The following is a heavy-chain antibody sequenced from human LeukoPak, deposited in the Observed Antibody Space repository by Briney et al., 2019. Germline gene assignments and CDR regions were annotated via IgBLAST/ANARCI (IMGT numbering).Heavy chain of an antibody. J-gene: IGHJ4*02. CDR2: IYHSGST. D-gene: IGHD3-22*01. V-gene: IGHV4-30-2*01. Sequence: AQTLSLTCSVSGGSISIVGYSWSWIRQPPGKGLEWIGYIYHSGSTYYNPSLKSRVTISVDRSKNQLSLNLSSVTAADTAVYYCDRGAMIVGVYYFDYWGQGTLVTVSS. CDR1: GGSISIVGYS. CDR3: DRGAMIVGVYYFDY.